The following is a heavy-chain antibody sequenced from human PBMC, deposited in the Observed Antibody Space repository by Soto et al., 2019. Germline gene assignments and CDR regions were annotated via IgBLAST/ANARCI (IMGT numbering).Heavy chain of an antibody. D-gene: IGHD2-2*02. CDR1: GGSFSGYY. J-gene: IGHJ6*02. Sequence: QVQLQQWGAGLLKPSETLSLTYAVYGGSFSGYYWSWIRQPPGKGLEWIGEINHSGSTNYNPSLKSRVTISVDTSKNQFSLKLSSVTAADTAVYYCARGSIVVVPAAISPGGDYYYYGMDVWGQGTTVTVSS. V-gene: IGHV4-34*01. CDR3: ARGSIVVVPAAISPGGDYYYYGMDV. CDR2: INHSGST.